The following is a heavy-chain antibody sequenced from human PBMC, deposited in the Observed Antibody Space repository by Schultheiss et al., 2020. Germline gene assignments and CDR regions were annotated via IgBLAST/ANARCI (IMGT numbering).Heavy chain of an antibody. D-gene: IGHD4-17*01. J-gene: IGHJ6*03. V-gene: IGHV4-39*01. CDR3: ASGITVTTNPLDYYMDV. CDR1: GGSISSRSYY. CDR2: IYYGGST. Sequence: SETLSLTCTVSGGSISSRSYYWGWIRQPPGKGLEWIGSIYYGGSTYYNPSLNSRLTISVDTSKSQFSLNLSSVTAADTALYYCASGITVTTNPLDYYMDVWGKGTTVTVSS.